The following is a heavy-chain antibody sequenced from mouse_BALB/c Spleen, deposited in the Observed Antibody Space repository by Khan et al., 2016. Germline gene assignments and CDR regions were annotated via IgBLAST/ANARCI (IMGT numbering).Heavy chain of an antibody. J-gene: IGHJ3*01. V-gene: IGHV4-1*02. Sequence: EVKLLESGGGLVQPGGSLKLSCAASGFDFSRYWMSWVRQAPGKGLEWIGEINPDSRTINYAPSLKDKFIISRDNAKNTLYRQMSKVRSEDTALYYCGRAGYYGYLAYWGQGTLVTVSA. CDR2: INPDSRTI. CDR3: GRAGYYGYLAY. D-gene: IGHD1-1*01. CDR1: GFDFSRYW.